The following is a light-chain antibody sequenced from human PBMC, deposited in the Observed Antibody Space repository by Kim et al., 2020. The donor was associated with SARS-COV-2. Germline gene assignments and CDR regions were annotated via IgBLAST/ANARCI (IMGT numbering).Light chain of an antibody. Sequence: VSQGQTVSITCVGDKVENKYVSWYQQKPGQAPVLVFCEDSERPSGIPERFSGSNSGNTATLTISGTQPMDEADYYCQAWDSSTLVFGTGTKVTVL. CDR2: EDS. CDR3: QAWDSSTLV. V-gene: IGLV3-1*01. CDR1: KVENKY. J-gene: IGLJ1*01.